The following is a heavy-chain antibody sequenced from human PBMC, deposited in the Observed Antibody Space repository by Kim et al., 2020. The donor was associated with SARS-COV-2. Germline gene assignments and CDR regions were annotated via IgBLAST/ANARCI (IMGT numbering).Heavy chain of an antibody. J-gene: IGHJ2*01. D-gene: IGHD4-17*01. Sequence: ASVKVSCKASGYTFTSYDINWVRQATGQGLEWMGWMNPNSGNTGYAQKFQGRVTMTRNTSISTAYMELSSLRSEDTAVYYCARLSAVTRWLTSKNWYFDLWGRGTLVTVSS. CDR2: MNPNSGNT. V-gene: IGHV1-8*01. CDR1: GYTFTSYD. CDR3: ARLSAVTRWLTSKNWYFDL.